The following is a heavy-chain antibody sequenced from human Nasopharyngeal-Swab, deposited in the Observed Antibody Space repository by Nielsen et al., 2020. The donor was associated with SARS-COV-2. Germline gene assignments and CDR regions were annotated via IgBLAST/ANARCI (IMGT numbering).Heavy chain of an antibody. CDR2: ISYEGSLK. J-gene: IGHJ4*02. Sequence: GESLKISCAVSGFTFNNYGMHWVRQAPGKGLEWVALISYEGSLKYYADSVKGRFTISRDDSSNTAFLQMDNLKTEDTALYYCTTDFYFDYWGQGALVTVSS. V-gene: IGHV3-30*03. CDR1: GFTFNNYG. CDR3: TTDFYFDY.